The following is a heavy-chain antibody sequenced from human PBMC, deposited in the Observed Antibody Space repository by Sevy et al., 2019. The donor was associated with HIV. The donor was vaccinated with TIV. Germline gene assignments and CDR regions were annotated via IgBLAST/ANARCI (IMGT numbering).Heavy chain of an antibody. D-gene: IGHD3-10*01. CDR3: ARDLSDYYGSGPEG. CDR1: GFTFSSYS. V-gene: IGHV3-21*01. Sequence: GGSLRLSCAASGFTFSSYSMNGVRQAPGKGLEWVSSISSSRSYIYYADSVKGRFTISRDNAKNSLYLQMNSLRAEDTAVYYCARDLSDYYGSGPEGWGQGTLVTVSS. J-gene: IGHJ4*02. CDR2: ISSSRSYI.